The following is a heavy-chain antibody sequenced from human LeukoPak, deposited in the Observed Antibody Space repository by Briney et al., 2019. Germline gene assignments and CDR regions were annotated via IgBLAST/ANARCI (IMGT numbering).Heavy chain of an antibody. CDR2: IYYSGST. CDR1: GGSISSYY. V-gene: IGHV4-59*12. D-gene: IGHD2-2*01. CDR3: TRGAAMLPEY. Sequence: PSETLSLTCTVSGGSISSYYWSWIRQPPGKGLEWIGYIYYSGSTNYNPSLKSRVTISIDTSKNQFSLKMSSVTAADTAIYYCTRGAAMLPEYWGQGSLVTVSS. J-gene: IGHJ4*02.